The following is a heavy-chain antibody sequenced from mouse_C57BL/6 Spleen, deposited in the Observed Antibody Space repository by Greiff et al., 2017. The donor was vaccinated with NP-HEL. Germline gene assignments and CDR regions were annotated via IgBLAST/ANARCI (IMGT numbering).Heavy chain of an antibody. CDR2: IYPGSGST. D-gene: IGHD2-4*01. V-gene: IGHV1-55*01. J-gene: IGHJ2*01. CDR1: GYTFTSYW. Sequence: VQLQQPGAELVKPGASVKMSCKASGYTFTSYWITWVKQRPGQGLEWIGDIYPGSGSTNYNEKFKSKATLTVDTSSSTAYMQLSSLTSEDSAVYYCARVRLYYDDGDYWGQGTTLTVSS. CDR3: ARVRLYYDDGDY.